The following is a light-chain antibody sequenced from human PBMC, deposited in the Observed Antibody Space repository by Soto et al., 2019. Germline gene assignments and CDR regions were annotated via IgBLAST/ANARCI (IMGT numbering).Light chain of an antibody. J-gene: IGKJ5*01. Sequence: DIQMTQSPSTLSASVGDRVTITCRASKNINTWVAWYQVKPGKAPKLLIYAASTLESGVPSRFSATVSGTEFSLTITSLQPEDFATYYCQQLFDSPITFGQRTRLEIK. CDR3: QQLFDSPIT. CDR1: KNINTW. CDR2: AAS. V-gene: IGKV1-5*01.